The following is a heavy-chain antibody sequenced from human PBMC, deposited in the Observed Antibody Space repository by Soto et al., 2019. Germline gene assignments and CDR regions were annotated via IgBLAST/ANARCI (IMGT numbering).Heavy chain of an antibody. CDR2: ISAYNGNT. CDR1: GYTFTSYG. Sequence: ASVKVSCKASGYTFTSYGISWVRQAPGQGLEWMGWISAYNGNTNYAQKLQGRVTMTTDTSTSTAYMELRSLRSDDTAVYYCAGDPEAYPYYDYVWGSYRSTSHYYYGMDVWGQGTTVTVSS. CDR3: AGDPEAYPYYDYVWGSYRSTSHYYYGMDV. V-gene: IGHV1-18*01. J-gene: IGHJ6*02. D-gene: IGHD3-16*02.